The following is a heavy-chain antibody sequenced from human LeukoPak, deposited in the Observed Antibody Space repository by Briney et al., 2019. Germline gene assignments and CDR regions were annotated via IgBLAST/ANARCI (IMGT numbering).Heavy chain of an antibody. Sequence: GGSLRLSCAASGFTLSSYAMRSVRQAAGRGLEWVSAISGGGGSTYYADSGKGRFTISRDNSKNTLYLQMNSPRAEDTAVYYCAKGRRNARVVPAAPFDYWGQGTLVTVSS. CDR2: ISGGGGST. CDR1: GFTLSSYA. J-gene: IGHJ4*02. V-gene: IGHV3-23*01. D-gene: IGHD2-2*01. CDR3: AKGRRNARVVPAAPFDY.